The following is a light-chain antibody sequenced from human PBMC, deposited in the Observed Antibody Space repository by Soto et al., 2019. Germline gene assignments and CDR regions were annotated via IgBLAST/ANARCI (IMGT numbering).Light chain of an antibody. Sequence: EIVMTQSPAPLSVSPGESATLSCRASQSINRDLAWYEQKPGQTPRRVIYGASTWGTGVPPRLTGSGSGTELNLTISNLQSEDFAVYYCQKYHSWPITCGQGTRLEIK. J-gene: IGKJ5*01. CDR3: QKYHSWPIT. V-gene: IGKV3D-15*01. CDR1: QSINRD. CDR2: GAS.